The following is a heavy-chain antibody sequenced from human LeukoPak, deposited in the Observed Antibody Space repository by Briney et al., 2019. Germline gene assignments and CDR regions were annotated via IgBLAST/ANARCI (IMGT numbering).Heavy chain of an antibody. Sequence: PGGSLRLSCTASGFTLGDYAMSWVRQAPGKGLEWVGFIRSKAYGGTTEYAASVRGRFTISRDDSKSIVYLQMNSLKTEDTAVYYCTVNDYYYYYYMDVWGKGTTVTVSS. V-gene: IGHV3-49*04. D-gene: IGHD4-11*01. CDR3: TVNDYYYYYYMDV. J-gene: IGHJ6*03. CDR1: GFTLGDYA. CDR2: IRSKAYGGTT.